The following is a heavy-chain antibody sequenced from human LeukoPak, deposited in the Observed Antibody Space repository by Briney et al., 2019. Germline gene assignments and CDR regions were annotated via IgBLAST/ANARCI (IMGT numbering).Heavy chain of an antibody. J-gene: IGHJ4*02. V-gene: IGHV3-23*01. Sequence: GGSLRLSCAASGFTFSSYAMSWVRQAPGKGLEWVSAISGSGGSTYYTDSVKGRFTISRDDSKNTLYLQMNSLRAEDTAVYYCAKEGRAYSSSIVYWGQGTLVTVSS. D-gene: IGHD6-6*01. CDR2: ISGSGGST. CDR1: GFTFSSYA. CDR3: AKEGRAYSSSIVY.